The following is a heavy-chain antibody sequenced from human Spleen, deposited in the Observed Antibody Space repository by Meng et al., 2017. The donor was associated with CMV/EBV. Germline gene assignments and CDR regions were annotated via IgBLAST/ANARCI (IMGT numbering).Heavy chain of an antibody. D-gene: IGHD3-22*01. CDR3: ARGGYYDSSGWFDP. Sequence: KASGGTFSSYARSWVRQDPGQGLEWMGGIIPMLGIANYAQKFKGRVTITADKSTSTAYMELSSMRYEDTAVYYCARGGYYDSSGWFDPWGQGTLVTVSS. V-gene: IGHV1-69*10. CDR2: IIPMLGIA. J-gene: IGHJ5*02. CDR1: GGTFSSYA.